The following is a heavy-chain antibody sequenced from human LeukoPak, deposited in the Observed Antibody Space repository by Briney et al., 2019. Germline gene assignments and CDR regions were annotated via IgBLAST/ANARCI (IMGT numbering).Heavy chain of an antibody. J-gene: IGHJ4*02. D-gene: IGHD2-15*01. CDR2: VKHDGSEK. CDR1: GFTFSSYW. CDR3: ARIDGGLE. V-gene: IGHV3-7*01. Sequence: PGGSLRLSCAASGFTFSSYWMSWVRRAPGKGLEWVANVKHDGSEKFYVDSVKGRFTVSRDNAKNSLFLQMNSLRADDTAVYYCARIDGGLEWGQGTLVTVSS.